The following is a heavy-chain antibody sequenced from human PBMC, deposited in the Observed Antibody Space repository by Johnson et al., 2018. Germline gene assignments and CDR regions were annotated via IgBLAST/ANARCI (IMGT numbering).Heavy chain of an antibody. D-gene: IGHD4-23*01. CDR1: GLTVSNTYA. V-gene: IGHV3-23*04. CDR2: ISDSGGRT. J-gene: IGHJ6*03. Sequence: EVQLVESGGGVLQSGRSXRLYCAASGLTVSNTYAMSWVRQAPGEGLVWGSGISDSGGRTYYEDSVKGRFKISRDNSKNTLFLQMNSLKAEDTAVYYSATVPSTVVNYYSYYYMDGWGKGTTVTVSS. CDR3: ATVPSTVVNYYSYYYMDG.